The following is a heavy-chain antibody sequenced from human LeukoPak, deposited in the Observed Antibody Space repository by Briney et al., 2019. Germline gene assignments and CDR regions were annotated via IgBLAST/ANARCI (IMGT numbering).Heavy chain of an antibody. Sequence: GGSLRLSCAASGFTFSSYSMNWVRQAPGKGLEWVSYISSSSSTIYYADSVKGRFTISRDNAKNSLYLQMNSLRAEDTAVYYCTTEGDWEYYYDSSGYYFDYWGQGTLVTVSS. D-gene: IGHD3-22*01. V-gene: IGHV3-48*04. J-gene: IGHJ4*02. CDR1: GFTFSSYS. CDR3: TTEGDWEYYYDSSGYYFDY. CDR2: ISSSSSTI.